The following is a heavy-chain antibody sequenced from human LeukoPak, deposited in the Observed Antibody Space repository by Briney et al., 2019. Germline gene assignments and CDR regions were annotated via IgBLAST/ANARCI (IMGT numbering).Heavy chain of an antibody. J-gene: IGHJ4*02. Sequence: PSETLSLTCTVSGYSISSGYYWGWIRQPPGKGLEWIGSIYHSGSTYYNPSLKSRVTISVDTSKNQFSLKLSSVTAADTAVYYCARVRGYSYGVTDYWGQGTLVTVSS. CDR2: IYHSGST. V-gene: IGHV4-38-2*02. D-gene: IGHD5-18*01. CDR1: GYSISSGYY. CDR3: ARVRGYSYGVTDY.